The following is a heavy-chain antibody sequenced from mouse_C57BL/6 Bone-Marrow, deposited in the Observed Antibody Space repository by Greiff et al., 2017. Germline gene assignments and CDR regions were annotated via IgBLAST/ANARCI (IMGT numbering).Heavy chain of an antibody. Sequence: QVQLQQPGAELVMPGASVKLSCKASGYTFTSYWMHWVKQRPGQGLEWIGEIDPSDSYTNYNQKFKGKSTLTVDKSSSTAYMQLSSLTSGDSAVYYGARSRICYYGSSYDYWGQGTTLTVSA. J-gene: IGHJ2*01. D-gene: IGHD1-1*01. V-gene: IGHV1-69*01. CDR1: GYTFTSYW. CDR3: ARSRICYYGSSYDY. CDR2: IDPSDSYT.